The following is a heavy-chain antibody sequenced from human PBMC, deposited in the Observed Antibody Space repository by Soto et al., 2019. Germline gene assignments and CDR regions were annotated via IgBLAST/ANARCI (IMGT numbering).Heavy chain of an antibody. CDR3: ANRAATAELF. CDR1: GFTFSSNA. D-gene: IGHD6-13*01. Sequence: GGSLRLSCAASGFTFSSNAMSWVRQAPGKGLEWVSAISSTGAATFYADSVKGRFAISRDNSKNTLYLQMHSLRADDTAVYFCANRAATAELFWGQGTLVTVSS. V-gene: IGHV3-23*01. CDR2: ISSTGAAT. J-gene: IGHJ4*02.